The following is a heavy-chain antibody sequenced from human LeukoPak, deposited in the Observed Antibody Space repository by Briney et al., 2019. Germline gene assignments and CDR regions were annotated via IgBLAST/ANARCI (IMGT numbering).Heavy chain of an antibody. Sequence: PGGPLRLSCAASGFTFSSYSMNWVRQAPGKGLEWVSSISISSSYIYYADSVKGRFTISRDNAKNSLYLQTNSLRAEDTAVYYCARTYCGGGCPPGDDAFDIWGQGTMVTVSS. CDR2: ISISSSYI. CDR3: ARTYCGGGCPPGDDAFDI. D-gene: IGHD2-21*02. CDR1: GFTFSSYS. J-gene: IGHJ3*02. V-gene: IGHV3-21*01.